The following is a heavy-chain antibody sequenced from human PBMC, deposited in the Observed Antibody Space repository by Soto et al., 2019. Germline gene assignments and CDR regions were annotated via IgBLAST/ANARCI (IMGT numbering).Heavy chain of an antibody. CDR3: ASYYYGSGSYYHKGLDY. CDR2: IYYSGST. V-gene: IGHV4-39*01. D-gene: IGHD3-10*01. J-gene: IGHJ4*02. Sequence: PSETLSLTCTVSGGSISSSSYYWGWIRQPPGKGLEWIGSIYYSGSTYYNPSLKSRVTISVDTSKNQFSLKLSSVTAADTAVYYCASYYYGSGSYYHKGLDYWGQGTLVTVSS. CDR1: GGSISSSSYY.